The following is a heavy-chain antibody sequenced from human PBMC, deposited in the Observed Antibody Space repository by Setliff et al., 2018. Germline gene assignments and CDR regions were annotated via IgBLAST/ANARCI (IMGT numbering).Heavy chain of an antibody. CDR3: APSHQYSSSPFDY. D-gene: IGHD6-6*01. CDR2: INPSGGYT. CDR1: GHTFTSYF. V-gene: IGHV1-46*01. Sequence: ASVKVSCKASGHTFTSYFMQWVRQAPGQGLEWMGMINPSGGYTIYAQKFQGRVTITADKSTSTAYVELSSLRSEDTAVYYCAPSHQYSSSPFDYWGQGTLVTVSS. J-gene: IGHJ4*02.